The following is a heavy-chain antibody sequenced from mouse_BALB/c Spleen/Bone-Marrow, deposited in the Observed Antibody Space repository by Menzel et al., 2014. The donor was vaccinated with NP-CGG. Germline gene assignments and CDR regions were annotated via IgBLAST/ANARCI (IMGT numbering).Heavy chain of an antibody. D-gene: IGHD2-3*01. V-gene: IGHV1-69*02. J-gene: IGHJ2*01. Sequence: VQLQQSGAELVRPGASVKLSCKASGYTFTSYWINWVNQRPGQGLEWIGNIYPSDSYTNYNQKFKDKATLTVDKSSSTAYTRLSSPTSEDSAVYYCTRGSYDLDYWGQGTTLTVSS. CDR3: TRGSYDLDY. CDR2: IYPSDSYT. CDR1: GYTFTSYW.